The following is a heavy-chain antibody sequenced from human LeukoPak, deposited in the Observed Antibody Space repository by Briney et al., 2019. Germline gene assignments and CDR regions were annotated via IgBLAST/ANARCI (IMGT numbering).Heavy chain of an antibody. CDR2: ISSSSSYI. Sequence: PGGSLRLSCAASGFTFSSYSMNWVRQAPGKGLEWASSISSSSSYIYYADSVKGRFTISRDNAKNSLYLQMNSLRAEDTAVYYCARDPRAYSSGWYDYYYYGMDVWGKGTTVTVSS. D-gene: IGHD6-19*01. J-gene: IGHJ6*04. CDR1: GFTFSSYS. V-gene: IGHV3-21*01. CDR3: ARDPRAYSSGWYDYYYYGMDV.